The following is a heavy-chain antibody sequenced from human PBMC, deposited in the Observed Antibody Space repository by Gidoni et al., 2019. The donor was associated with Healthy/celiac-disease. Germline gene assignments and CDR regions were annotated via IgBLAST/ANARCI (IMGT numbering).Heavy chain of an antibody. D-gene: IGHD1-20*01. J-gene: IGHJ6*02. CDR3: ARRPVSSYYYGMDV. CDR2: IYYSGST. Sequence: QVQLQESGPGLVKPSETLSLTCTVSGCSISSYYWSWIRQPPGKGLEWIGYIYYSGSTNYNPSLKSRVTISVDTSKNQFSLKLSSVTAADTAVYYCARRPVSSYYYGMDVWGQGTTVTVSS. V-gene: IGHV4-59*01. CDR1: GCSISSYY.